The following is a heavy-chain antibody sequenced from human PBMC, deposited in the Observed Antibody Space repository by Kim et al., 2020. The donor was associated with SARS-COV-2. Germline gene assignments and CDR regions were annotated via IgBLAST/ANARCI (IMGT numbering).Heavy chain of an antibody. CDR3: TRRGDF. Sequence: SETLSLTCTVSGGSISSNFYYWGWIRQPPGKGLEWIGRIYYNGNTHYNPSLKSRVTISKDTPRNQFSLKLSSVTAADTAVYYCTRRGDFWGQGTLVTFSS. D-gene: IGHD3-16*01. CDR2: IYYNGNT. CDR1: GGSISSNFYY. J-gene: IGHJ4*02. V-gene: IGHV4-39*01.